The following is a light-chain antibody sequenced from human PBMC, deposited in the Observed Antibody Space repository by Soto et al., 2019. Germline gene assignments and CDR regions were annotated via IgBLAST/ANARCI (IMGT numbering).Light chain of an antibody. Sequence: QSAPTQPASVSGSPGQSITISCTGTSSDVGGYNSVSWYQQHPGKAPKLMLYDVTSRPSGVSSRFSGSKSGNTASLTISGLQPEDEADYYCSSFTSSITYVFGTGNKLTVL. CDR3: SSFTSSITYV. J-gene: IGLJ1*01. CDR1: SSDVGGYNS. V-gene: IGLV2-14*03. CDR2: DVT.